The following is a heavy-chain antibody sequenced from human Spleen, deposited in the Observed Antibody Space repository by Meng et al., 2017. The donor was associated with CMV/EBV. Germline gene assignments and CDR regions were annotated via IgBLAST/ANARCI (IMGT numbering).Heavy chain of an antibody. CDR3: ARGTNYDFWSGYPSGRYYYGMDV. CDR2: IRFDGSNK. J-gene: IGHJ6*02. D-gene: IGHD3-3*01. Sequence: GGSLRLSCAASGFTFSSYGMHWVRQAPGKGLEWVTFIRFDGSNKYYADSVKGRFTISRDNAKNSLYLQMNSLRAEDTAVYYCARGTNYDFWSGYPSGRYYYGMDVWGQGTTVTVSS. V-gene: IGHV3-30*02. CDR1: GFTFSSYG.